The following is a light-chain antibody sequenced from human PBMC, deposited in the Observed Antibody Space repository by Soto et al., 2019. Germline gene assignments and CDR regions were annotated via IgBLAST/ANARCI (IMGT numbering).Light chain of an antibody. V-gene: IGKV3-20*01. CDR2: GAS. CDR3: QQCGSSST. Sequence: EIVLTQSPATLSLSPGERATLSCRASQSVNSYLAWYQQKPGQAPRLLSYGASRRATGIPDRFSGSGSGTEFTLTISRLEPEDFAVYYCQQCGSSSTFGQGTRLEIK. J-gene: IGKJ5*01. CDR1: QSVNSY.